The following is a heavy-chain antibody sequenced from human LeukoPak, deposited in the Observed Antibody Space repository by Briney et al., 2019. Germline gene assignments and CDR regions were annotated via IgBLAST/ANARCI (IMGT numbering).Heavy chain of an antibody. D-gene: IGHD5-12*01. CDR2: INPNSGGT. CDR3: ARVEVVATIPFDY. Sequence: ASVKVSCKASGYTFTGYYMHWVRQAPGQGLEWMGWINPNSGGTNYAQKFQGRVTMTRDTSISTAYMKLSRLRSDDTAVYYCARVEVVATIPFDYWGQGTLVTVSS. V-gene: IGHV1-2*02. CDR1: GYTFTGYY. J-gene: IGHJ4*02.